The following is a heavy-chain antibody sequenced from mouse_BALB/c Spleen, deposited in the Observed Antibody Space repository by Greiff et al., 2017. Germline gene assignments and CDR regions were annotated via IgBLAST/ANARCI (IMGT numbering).Heavy chain of an antibody. Sequence: EVMLVESGGGLVKPGGSLKLSCAASGFTFGDYYMYWVRQTPEKRLEWVATISDGGSYTYYPDSVKGRFTISRDNAKNNLYLQMSSLKSEDTAMYYCARGYRYDGDYFDYWGQGTTLTVSS. CDR2: ISDGGSYT. CDR1: GFTFGDYY. CDR3: ARGYRYDGDYFDY. J-gene: IGHJ2*01. V-gene: IGHV5-4*02. D-gene: IGHD2-14*01.